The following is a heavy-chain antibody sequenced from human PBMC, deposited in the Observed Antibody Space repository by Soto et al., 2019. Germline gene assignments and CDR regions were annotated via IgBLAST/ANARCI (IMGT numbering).Heavy chain of an antibody. CDR3: ARDRGYDAHDYYYNAMDV. CDR1: GFTFSDYA. J-gene: IGHJ6*02. D-gene: IGHD2-15*01. Sequence: EVQLLESGGGVVQPGGSLRLSCAASGFTFSDYAMSWVRQAPGKGLEWVSGISGSGGSTYYADSVKGRFTISRDNAKNSLYLQMNSLRAEDTAVYYCARDRGYDAHDYYYNAMDVWGQGTTVTVSS. CDR2: ISGSGGST. V-gene: IGHV3-23*01.